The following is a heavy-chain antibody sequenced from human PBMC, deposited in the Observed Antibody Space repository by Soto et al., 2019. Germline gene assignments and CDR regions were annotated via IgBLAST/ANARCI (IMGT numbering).Heavy chain of an antibody. CDR2: ISAYNGNT. J-gene: IGHJ4*02. CDR3: TSGLNGDPSC. D-gene: IGHD4-17*01. V-gene: IGHV1-18*01. CDR1: GYTFTSYG. Sequence: GQLVQSVAEVKKPWASVKVSCKASGYTFTSYGISWVRQAPGQGLEWMGWISAYNGNTNYAQTLHGRVTMTTDTSTSTANMELRSLMSDDTAGYCCTSGLNGDPSCWGQGALVSVSS.